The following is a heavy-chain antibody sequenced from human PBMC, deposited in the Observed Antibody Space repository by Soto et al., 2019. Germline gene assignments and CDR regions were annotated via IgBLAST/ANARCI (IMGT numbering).Heavy chain of an antibody. V-gene: IGHV4-34*01. CDR1: GGSFSGNY. D-gene: IGHD2-2*02. Sequence: SETLSLTCAVYGGSFSGNYWSWIRQPPGKGLEWIGEINHSGSTTYNPSLKSRVTISVDTSKNQFSLKLSSVTAADTAVYYCARIVVVAAAVRGYYYYGMDVWGQGTTVTVSS. J-gene: IGHJ6*02. CDR3: ARIVVVAAAVRGYYYYGMDV. CDR2: INHSGST.